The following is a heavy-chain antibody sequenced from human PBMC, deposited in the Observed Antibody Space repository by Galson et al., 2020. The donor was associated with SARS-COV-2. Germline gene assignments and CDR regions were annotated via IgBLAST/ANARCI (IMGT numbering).Heavy chain of an antibody. CDR3: ARAPLWFGEPNNWFDP. CDR2: IYPGDSDT. D-gene: IGHD3-10*01. V-gene: IGHV5-51*01. CDR1: GYSFTSYW. Sequence: GESLKISCKGSGYSFTSYWIGWVRQMPGKGLEWMGIIYPGDSDTRYSPSFQGQVTISADKSISTAYLQWSSLKASDTAMYYCARAPLWFGEPNNWFDPWGQGTLVTVSS. J-gene: IGHJ5*02.